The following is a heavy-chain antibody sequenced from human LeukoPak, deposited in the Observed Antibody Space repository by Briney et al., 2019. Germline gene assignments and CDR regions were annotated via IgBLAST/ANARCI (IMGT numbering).Heavy chain of an antibody. D-gene: IGHD6-6*01. V-gene: IGHV4-38-2*02. CDR3: ARGRAARPGGPYFDY. J-gene: IGHJ4*02. CDR2: IYHSGST. Sequence: PSETLSLTCTVSGYSISSGYYWGWIRQPPGKGLEWIGSIYHSGSTYYNPSLKSRVTISVDTSKNQFSLKLSSVTAADTAVYYCARGRAARPGGPYFDYWGQGTLVTVSS. CDR1: GYSISSGYY.